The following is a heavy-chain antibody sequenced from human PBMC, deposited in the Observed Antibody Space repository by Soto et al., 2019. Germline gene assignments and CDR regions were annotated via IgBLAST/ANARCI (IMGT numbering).Heavy chain of an antibody. J-gene: IGHJ3*01. CDR3: ARDPYYYDSSGYRNGFDV. V-gene: IGHV4-61*01. D-gene: IGHD3-22*01. CDR1: GGSVSSGRNF. CDR2: ISNSGNA. Sequence: QVQLQESGPGLVRPSETLSLTCTVSGGSVSSGRNFWSWIRQPPGKGLEWIGLISNSGNANYNPSLKSRVTMSVDTSKNQFSLRLRSVTAADTAVYFCARDPYYYDSSGYRNGFDVWGQGTMVTVSS.